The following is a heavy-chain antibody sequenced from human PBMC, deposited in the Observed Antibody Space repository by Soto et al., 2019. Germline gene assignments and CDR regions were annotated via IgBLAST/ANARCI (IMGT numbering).Heavy chain of an antibody. CDR1: GFSLSTSGVG. V-gene: IGHV2-5*02. CDR3: AHRDGDYDYFDY. D-gene: IGHD4-17*01. J-gene: IGHJ4*02. Sequence: QITLKESGPPLVKPTQTLTLTCTFSGFSLSTSGVGVGWIRQPPGKALEWLALIYWDDDKRYSPSLKSRLTITKDTSKNQVVLTMTNMDPVDTATYYCAHRDGDYDYFDYWGQGTLVTVSS. CDR2: IYWDDDK.